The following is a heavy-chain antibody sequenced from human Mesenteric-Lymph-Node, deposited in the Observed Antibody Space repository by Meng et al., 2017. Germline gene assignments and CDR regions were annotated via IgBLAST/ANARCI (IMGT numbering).Heavy chain of an antibody. V-gene: IGHV3-9*01. CDR3: AKDYYYGSGSYSGFDY. CDR1: GFTFDDYA. Sequence: GGSLRLSCAASGFTFDDYAMHWVRQAPGKGLEWVSGISWNSGSIGYADSVKGRFTISRDNAKNSLYLQMNSLRAEDTALYYCAKDYYYGSGSYSGFDYWGQGTRVTGAS. CDR2: ISWNSGSI. J-gene: IGHJ4*02. D-gene: IGHD3-10*01.